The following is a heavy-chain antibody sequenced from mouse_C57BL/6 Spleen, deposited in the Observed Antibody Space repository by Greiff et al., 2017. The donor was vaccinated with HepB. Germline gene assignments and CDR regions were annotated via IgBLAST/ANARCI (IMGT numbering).Heavy chain of an antibody. CDR2: IYPGDGDT. CDR3: ASSNWDWYFDV. Sequence: QVQLKESGPELVKPGASVKISCKASGYAFSSSWMNWVKQRPGKGLEWIGRIYPGDGDTNYNGKFKGKATLTADKSSSTAYMQLSSLTSEDSAVYFCASSNWDWYFDVWGTRTTVTVSS. CDR1: GYAFSSSW. J-gene: IGHJ1*03. V-gene: IGHV1-82*01. D-gene: IGHD4-1*01.